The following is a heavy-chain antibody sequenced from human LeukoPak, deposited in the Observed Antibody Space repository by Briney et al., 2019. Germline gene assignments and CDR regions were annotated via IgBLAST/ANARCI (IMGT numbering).Heavy chain of an antibody. CDR2: ISGSGGST. Sequence: GGSLRLSFAASGFTFSSYAMSWVRQAPGKGLEWISAISGSGGSTYYADSVKGRFTISRDNSKNTLYLQMNSLRAEDTAIYYCAIAPVWFGDPSFDYWGQGTLVTASS. V-gene: IGHV3-23*01. CDR3: AIAPVWFGDPSFDY. CDR1: GFTFSSYA. D-gene: IGHD3-10*01. J-gene: IGHJ4*02.